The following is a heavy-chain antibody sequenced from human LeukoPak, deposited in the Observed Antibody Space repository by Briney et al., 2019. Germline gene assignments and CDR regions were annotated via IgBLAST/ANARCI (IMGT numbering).Heavy chain of an antibody. CDR1: GLTFGNAW. D-gene: IGHD3-10*01. Sequence: GGSLRLSCAASGLTFGNAWMTWVRQAPGKGLEWIGRIKSKPVGGATDYAAPVKGRFTISRDDSKNTLYLQMNSLKTEDTAVYYCTTATRSTSYYYDSGSYLWGPIDYWGQGTLVTVSS. J-gene: IGHJ4*02. CDR3: TTATRSTSYYYDSGSYLWGPIDY. V-gene: IGHV3-15*01. CDR2: IKSKPVGGAT.